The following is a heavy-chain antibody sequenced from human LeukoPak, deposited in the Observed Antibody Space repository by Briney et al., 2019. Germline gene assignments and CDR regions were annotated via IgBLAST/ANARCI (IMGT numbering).Heavy chain of an antibody. J-gene: IGHJ4*02. V-gene: IGHV3-7*03. Sequence: GGTLRLSCAASGFTFSSYWMSWVRQAPGKGPEWVANIHGSAKYYVDSVRGGFTISRDNAKSSVYLQMDSLRAEDTAVYYCARETPYGSLTFDYWGQGTLVTVSS. CDR1: GFTFSSYW. D-gene: IGHD3-10*01. CDR2: IHGSAK. CDR3: ARETPYGSLTFDY.